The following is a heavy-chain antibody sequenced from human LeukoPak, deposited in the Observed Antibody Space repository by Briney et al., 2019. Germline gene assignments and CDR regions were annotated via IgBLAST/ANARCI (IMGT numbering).Heavy chain of an antibody. D-gene: IGHD1-14*01. CDR3: ARVKNHYFDY. J-gene: IGHJ4*02. CDR2: IYSGGST. V-gene: IGHV3-53*01. CDR1: GFTVSSNY. Sequence: PGGSLRLSCAASGFTVSSNYMSWVRQAPGKGLEWVSIIYSGGSTYYADSVKGRFTISRVNSKNTLYLQMNSLRAEDTAVYYCARVKNHYFDYWGQGTLVTVSS.